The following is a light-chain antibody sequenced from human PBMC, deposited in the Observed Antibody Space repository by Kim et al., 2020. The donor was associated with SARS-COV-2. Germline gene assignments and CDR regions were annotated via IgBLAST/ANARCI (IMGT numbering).Light chain of an antibody. Sequence: QRVTISCSGSSSNIGSNTVSWYQQLPATAPKLLIYTNNQRPSGVPDRFSGSKSGTSASLAISGLQSADEADYYCATWDDSLNGWVFGGGTQLTVL. CDR3: ATWDDSLNGWV. CDR2: TNN. V-gene: IGLV1-44*01. CDR1: SSNIGSNT. J-gene: IGLJ3*02.